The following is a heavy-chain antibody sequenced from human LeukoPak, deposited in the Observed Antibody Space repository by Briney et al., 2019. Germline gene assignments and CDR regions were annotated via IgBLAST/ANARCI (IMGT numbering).Heavy chain of an antibody. CDR1: GFTFSDYY. CDR2: ISSSSSYT. D-gene: IGHD7-27*01. V-gene: IGHV3-11*06. J-gene: IGHJ6*04. Sequence: GSLRLSCAASGFTFSDYYMSWIRQAPGKGLEWVSYISSSSSYTNYADSVKGRFTVSRDNAKSSLYLQMNSLRAEDTAVYYCARSATGRGMDVWGKGTTVTVSS. CDR3: ARSATGRGMDV.